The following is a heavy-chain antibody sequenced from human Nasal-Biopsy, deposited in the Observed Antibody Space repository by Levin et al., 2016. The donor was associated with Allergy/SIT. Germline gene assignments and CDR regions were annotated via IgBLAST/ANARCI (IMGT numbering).Heavy chain of an antibody. D-gene: IGHD2-21*02. J-gene: IGHJ6*02. V-gene: IGHV4-59*01. CDR1: GGSISPYY. CDR2: IHHSGST. CDR3: ARVGVVVVTAIHGHGLDV. Sequence: GSLRLSCTVSGGSISPYYWSWIRQPPGKGLEWLGYIHHSGSTNYNPSLKSRVTISVDTSKNQFSLKLSSVTAADTAVYYCARVGVVVVTAIHGHGLDVWGQGTTVTVSS.